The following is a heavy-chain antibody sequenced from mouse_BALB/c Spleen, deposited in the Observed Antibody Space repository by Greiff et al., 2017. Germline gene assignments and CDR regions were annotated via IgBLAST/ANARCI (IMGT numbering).Heavy chain of an antibody. V-gene: IGHV1S127*01. CDR1: GYTFTSYW. D-gene: IGHD2-2*01. J-gene: IGHJ3*01. CDR2: IDPSDSYT. CDR3: TRSGGYGGAWFAY. Sequence: QVQLQQSGAELVKPGASVKMSCKASGYTFTSYWMHWVKQRPGQGLEWIGVIDPSDSYTSYNQKFKGKATLTVDTSSSTAYMQLSSLTSEDSAVYYCTRSGGYGGAWFAYWGQGTLVTVSA.